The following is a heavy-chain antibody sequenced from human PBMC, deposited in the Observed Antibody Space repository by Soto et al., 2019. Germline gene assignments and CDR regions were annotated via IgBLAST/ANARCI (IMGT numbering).Heavy chain of an antibody. J-gene: IGHJ6*03. CDR2: ISSNGVGT. Sequence: GGSLRLSCGASGFTFSNYAMDWVRQAPGKVLEYVSGISSNGVGTYYANSVKDRFTISRDNSKNTLYLQMGSLRAEDMAVYYCARREQSDYYYMDVWGKGTSVTVSS. V-gene: IGHV3-64*01. D-gene: IGHD6-19*01. CDR3: ARREQSDYYYMDV. CDR1: GFTFSNYA.